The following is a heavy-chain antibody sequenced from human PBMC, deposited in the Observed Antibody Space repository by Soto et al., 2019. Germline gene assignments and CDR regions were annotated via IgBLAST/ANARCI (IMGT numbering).Heavy chain of an antibody. V-gene: IGHV1-18*01. CDR3: ARLAPRSGGICYSRPPDY. CDR1: GYTVATYG. Sequence: GTSVKVSCTASGYTVATYGISGVRQAPGQGLEWMGWITPYNGDTNYAQRLQGRVTMTTDISTNTAYMEVRSLRSDDTAVYYCARLAPRSGGICYSRPPDYWGQGTLVTVSS. CDR2: ITPYNGDT. J-gene: IGHJ4*02. D-gene: IGHD2-15*01.